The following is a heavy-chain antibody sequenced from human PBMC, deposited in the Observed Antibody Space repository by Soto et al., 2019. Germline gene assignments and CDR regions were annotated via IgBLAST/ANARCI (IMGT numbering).Heavy chain of an antibody. D-gene: IGHD3-10*01. CDR1: GFTFSSYW. J-gene: IGHJ6*04. Sequence: GGSLRLSCAASGFTFSSYWMSWVRQAPGKGLEWVANIKQDGSEKYYVDSVKGRFTISRDNAKNSLYLQMNSLRAEDTAVYYWARENKGWFGEPGPVVDVWGKGTTVTVSS. CDR3: ARENKGWFGEPGPVVDV. V-gene: IGHV3-7*01. CDR2: IKQDGSEK.